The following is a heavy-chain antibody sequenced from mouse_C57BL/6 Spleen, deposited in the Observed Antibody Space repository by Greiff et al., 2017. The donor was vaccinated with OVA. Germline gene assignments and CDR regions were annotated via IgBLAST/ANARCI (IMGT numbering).Heavy chain of an antibody. D-gene: IGHD2-5*01. CDR1: GYTFTSYW. CDR3: ASSGYSNRYFDY. Sequence: QVQLQQPGAELVRPGSSVKLSCKASGYTFTSYWMDWVKQRPGQGLEWIGNIYPSDSETHYNQKFKDKATLTVDKSSSTAYMQLSSLTSEDSAVYYCASSGYSNRYFDYWGQGTTLTVSS. V-gene: IGHV1-61*01. J-gene: IGHJ2*01. CDR2: IYPSDSET.